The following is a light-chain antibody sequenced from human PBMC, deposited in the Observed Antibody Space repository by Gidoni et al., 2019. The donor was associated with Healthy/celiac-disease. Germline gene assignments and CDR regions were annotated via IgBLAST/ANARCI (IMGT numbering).Light chain of an antibody. CDR2: EVS. CDR1: SSDVGSYNL. V-gene: IGLV2-23*02. J-gene: IGLJ3*02. CDR3: CSYAGSSPGV. Sequence: QSALTQPASVSWSPGQTLTISCTGTSSDVGSYNLVSWYQQHPGKAPKLMIYEVSKRPSGVSNRLSGSKTGNTASLTISGLQAEDEADYYCCSYAGSSPGVFGGGTKLTVL.